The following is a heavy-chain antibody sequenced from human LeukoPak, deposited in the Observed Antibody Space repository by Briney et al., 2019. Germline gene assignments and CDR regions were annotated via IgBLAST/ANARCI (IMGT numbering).Heavy chain of an antibody. Sequence: PGGSLRLSCAASGFTLSSYSMNWVRQAPGKGLEWVSYISSTSDTIYYGDSVRGRFAISRDNAKNSLYLQMNSLRAEDTAVYYCARDEVGATTEFDYWGQGTLVTVSS. V-gene: IGHV3-48*01. J-gene: IGHJ4*02. CDR1: GFTLSSYS. D-gene: IGHD1-26*01. CDR3: ARDEVGATTEFDY. CDR2: ISSTSDTI.